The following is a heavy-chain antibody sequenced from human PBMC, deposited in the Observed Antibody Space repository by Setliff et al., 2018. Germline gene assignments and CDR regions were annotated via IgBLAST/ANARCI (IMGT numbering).Heavy chain of an antibody. D-gene: IGHD6-19*01. Sequence: PSETLSLTCTVSGGSISSGGYYWSWIRQHPGKGLEWIGYIYYSGSTSYYNPSLKSRLLISVDKSKTQFTLTLTSVTPADTAVYYCARADYSDGRYSMDVWGKGTTVTVSS. CDR1: GGSISSGGYY. CDR3: ARADYSDGRYSMDV. CDR2: IYYSGSTS. V-gene: IGHV4-31*03. J-gene: IGHJ6*03.